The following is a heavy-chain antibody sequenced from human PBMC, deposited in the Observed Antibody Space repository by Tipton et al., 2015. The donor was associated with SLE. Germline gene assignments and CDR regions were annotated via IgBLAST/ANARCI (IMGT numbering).Heavy chain of an antibody. CDR2: MNPNSGGT. D-gene: IGHD6-19*01. J-gene: IGHJ4*02. CDR1: GYNFNAYY. CDR3: ARVGSGWFHFDY. Sequence: QSGAEVKKSGASVKVSCKASGYNFNAYYIHWVRQAPGHGLEWMGQMNPNSGGTHYAQSFQGRVTMTGDTSVSTAYMELSGLRSDDTAVYFCARVGSGWFHFDYWGQGALVTVSS. V-gene: IGHV1-2*06.